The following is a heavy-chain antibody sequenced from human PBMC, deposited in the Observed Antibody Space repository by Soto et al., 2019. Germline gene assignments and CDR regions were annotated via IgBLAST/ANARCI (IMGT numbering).Heavy chain of an antibody. V-gene: IGHV3-33*01. Sequence: SGGSLRLSCAASGFTFSSYGMHWVRQAPGKGLEWVAVIWYDGSNKYYADSVKGRFTISRDNSKNTLYLQMNSLRAEDTAVYYCAREGRTQMAHLTINWFDPGGQGTLVTVSS. CDR2: IWYDGSNK. CDR1: GFTFSSYG. CDR3: AREGRTQMAHLTINWFDP. D-gene: IGHD3-10*01. J-gene: IGHJ5*02.